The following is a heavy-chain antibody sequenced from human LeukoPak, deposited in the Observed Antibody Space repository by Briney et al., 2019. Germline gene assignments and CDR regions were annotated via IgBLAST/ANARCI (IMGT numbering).Heavy chain of an antibody. CDR1: GFTFSSYS. Sequence: GGSLRLSCAASGFTFSSYSMNWVRQAPGKGLEWVSSISSSSSYIYYADSVKGRFTISRDNAKNSLYLQMNSLRAEDMAVYYCARRTDASDAFDIWGQGTMVTVSS. J-gene: IGHJ3*02. V-gene: IGHV3-21*01. CDR2: ISSSSSYI. CDR3: ARRTDASDAFDI.